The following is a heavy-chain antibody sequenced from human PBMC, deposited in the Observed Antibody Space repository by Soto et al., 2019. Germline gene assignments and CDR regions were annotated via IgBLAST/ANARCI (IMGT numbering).Heavy chain of an antibody. CDR3: ARASGSSYWFDP. D-gene: IGHD1-26*01. V-gene: IGHV1-18*01. CDR1: GYTFTRSG. J-gene: IGHJ5*02. CDR2: ISSYNGDT. Sequence: ASVKVSCKASGYTFTRSGISWVRQAPGQGPEWMGWISSYNGDTNYAQTFQGRVTMTTDTSTSTAYMELRSLRSDDTAVYYCARASGSSYWFDPWGQGTLVTVSS.